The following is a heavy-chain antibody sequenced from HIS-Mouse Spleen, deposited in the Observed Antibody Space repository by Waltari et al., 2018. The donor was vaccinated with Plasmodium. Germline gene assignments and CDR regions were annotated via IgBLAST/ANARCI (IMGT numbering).Heavy chain of an antibody. CDR3: ARDRTDCSGGSCYWFDP. CDR1: GCTFTSYY. D-gene: IGHD2-15*01. CDR2: INPSGGST. Sequence: QVQLVQSGAEVKKPGASVKVSCKASGCTFTSYYMPWVRQAPGQGLEWMGIINPSGGSTSYAQKFQGRVTMTRDTSTSTVYMELSSLRSEDTAVYYCARDRTDCSGGSCYWFDPWGQGTLVTVSS. V-gene: IGHV1-46*01. J-gene: IGHJ5*02.